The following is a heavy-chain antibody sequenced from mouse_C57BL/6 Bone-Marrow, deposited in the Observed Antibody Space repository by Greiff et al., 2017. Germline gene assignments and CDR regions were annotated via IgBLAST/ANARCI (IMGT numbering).Heavy chain of an antibody. D-gene: IGHD2-2*01. CDR2: IYPRSGNT. Sequence: VKLQQSGAELARPGASVKLSCKASGYTFTSYGISWVKQRTGQGLEWIGEIYPRSGNTYYNEKFKGKATLTADKSSSTAYMELRSLTSEDSAVDFWARGVTTVRFAYGGQGTRVTVSA. V-gene: IGHV1-81*01. CDR3: ARGVTTVRFAY. J-gene: IGHJ3*01. CDR1: GYTFTSYG.